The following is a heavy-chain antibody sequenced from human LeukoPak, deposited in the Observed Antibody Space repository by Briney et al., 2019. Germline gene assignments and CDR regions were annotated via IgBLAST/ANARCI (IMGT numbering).Heavy chain of an antibody. CDR3: AREGVRGSGSYYNADFDY. V-gene: IGHV4-39*07. J-gene: IGHJ4*02. Sequence: SETLSLTCTVSGGSISSSSYYWGWVRQPPGKGLEWIVSIYYSGSTYYNPSLKSRVTISVDTSKNQFSLKLSSVTAADTAVYYCAREGVRGSGSYYNADFDYWGQGTLVTVSS. D-gene: IGHD3-10*01. CDR2: IYYSGST. CDR1: GGSISSSSYY.